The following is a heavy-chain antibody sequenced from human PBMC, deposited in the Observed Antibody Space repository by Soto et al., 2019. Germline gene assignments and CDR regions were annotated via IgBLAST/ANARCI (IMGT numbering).Heavy chain of an antibody. CDR3: EEGIAVAIDY. Sequence: QVQLVESGGGLVKPGGYLRLSCAASGFTFSDYYMSWIRQAPGKGLEWVSYISSSGSTIYYADSVKGRFTISRDNAKNSLYLEMNRLSAEYSAVYYCEEGIAVAIDYWGQGNLVTVS. J-gene: IGHJ4*02. V-gene: IGHV3-11*01. D-gene: IGHD6-19*01. CDR2: ISSSGSTI. CDR1: GFTFSDYY.